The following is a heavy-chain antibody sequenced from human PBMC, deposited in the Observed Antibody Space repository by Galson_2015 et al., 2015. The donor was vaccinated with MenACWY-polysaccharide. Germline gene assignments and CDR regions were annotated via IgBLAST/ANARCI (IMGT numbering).Heavy chain of an antibody. Sequence: PALVKPTQPLSLTCTFSGFSVTATGVGVGWIRQPPGKAPEWLAHIYWDGDKRFSPSLGARLTITKDTSRDQVVLTMTDMDPVDTATYYRVRLLGGVSFDSWGQGTL. V-gene: IGHV2-5*02. J-gene: IGHJ4*02. D-gene: IGHD1-26*01. CDR2: IYWDGDK. CDR1: GFSVTATGVG. CDR3: VRLLGGVSFDS.